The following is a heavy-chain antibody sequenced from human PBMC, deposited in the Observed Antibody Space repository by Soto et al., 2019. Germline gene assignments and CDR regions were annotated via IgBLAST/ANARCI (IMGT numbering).Heavy chain of an antibody. D-gene: IGHD3-16*02. V-gene: IGHV3-23*01. Sequence: GGSLRLSCAASGFTFSSYAMSWVRQAPGKGLEWVSAISGSGGSTYYADSVKGRFTISRDNSKNTLYLQMNSLRAEDPDVNYCATTATGGDYVWGSYRSKPPYFDYWGQGTLVTVSS. CDR2: ISGSGGST. CDR3: ATTATGGDYVWGSYRSKPPYFDY. J-gene: IGHJ4*02. CDR1: GFTFSSYA.